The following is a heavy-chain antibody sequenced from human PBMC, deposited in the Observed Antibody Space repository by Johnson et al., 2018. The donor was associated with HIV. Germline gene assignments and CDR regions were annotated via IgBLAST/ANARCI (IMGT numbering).Heavy chain of an antibody. CDR2: ISGTGGPT. J-gene: IGHJ3*02. Sequence: VQLVESGGGLVQPGRSLRLSCAASGFTVSRDYMSWVRQAPGKGLEWVSAISGTGGPTYYADSVKGRFTISRDNSKNTLYLQMNSLRPEDTAVYYCTKVWGFYYGQYHDAFDIWGQGTMVTVSS. CDR3: TKVWGFYYGQYHDAFDI. V-gene: IGHV3-23*04. D-gene: IGHD3-10*01. CDR1: GFTVSRDY.